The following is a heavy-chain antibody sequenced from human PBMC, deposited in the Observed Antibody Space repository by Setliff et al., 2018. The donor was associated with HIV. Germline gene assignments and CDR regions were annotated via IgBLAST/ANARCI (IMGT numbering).Heavy chain of an antibody. CDR2: INHSGRT. J-gene: IGHJ3*01. V-gene: IGHV4-34*01. CDR1: GGSFSDYY. Sequence: SETLSLTCAVYGGSFSDYYWSWIRQPPGEGLEWIGEINHSGRTNYNPSLKSRVTISVDTSKNQFSLEVRSVTAADTAVYYCARDGLRHHLETLSGAFDVWGQGTAVTVSS. CDR3: ARDGLRHHLETLSGAFDV. D-gene: IGHD3-10*01.